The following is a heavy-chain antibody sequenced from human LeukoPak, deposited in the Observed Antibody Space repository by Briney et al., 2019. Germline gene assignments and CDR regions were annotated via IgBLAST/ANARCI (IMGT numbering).Heavy chain of an antibody. V-gene: IGHV3-64*01. CDR2: ISSNGGST. D-gene: IGHD3-10*01. Sequence: GGSLRLSCAASGFTFSSYAMHWVRQAPGKGLEYVSAISSNGGSTYYANSVKGRFTISRDNSKNTLYLQMGSLRAEDMAVYYCARDPGGELFGLPQYYFDYWGQGTLVTVSS. J-gene: IGHJ4*02. CDR1: GFTFSSYA. CDR3: ARDPGGELFGLPQYYFDY.